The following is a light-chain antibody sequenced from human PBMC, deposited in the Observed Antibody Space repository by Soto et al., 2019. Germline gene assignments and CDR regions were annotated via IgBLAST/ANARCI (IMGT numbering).Light chain of an antibody. CDR2: DAS. V-gene: IGKV3-11*01. Sequence: EIGLTQSPATLSLSPGERASLSCRASQSVSSYLAWYQQKPGQAPRLPIYDASNRATGIPARFSGSGSGTDFTLTISSLEPEDFAVYDCQQRSNWPLTFGGGTKVEIK. CDR3: QQRSNWPLT. CDR1: QSVSSY. J-gene: IGKJ4*01.